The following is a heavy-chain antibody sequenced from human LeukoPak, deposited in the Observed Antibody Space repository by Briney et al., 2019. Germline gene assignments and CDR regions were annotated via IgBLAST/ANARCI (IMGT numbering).Heavy chain of an antibody. D-gene: IGHD3-10*01. CDR3: ARGTTMLAAEY. Sequence: ASVKVSCKASGYTFTSYYIHWVRQAPGQGLEWMGIINPGSGATNYAQKFQGRVTMTRDTSTSTVYVELSSLRAEDTAVYYCARGTTMLAAEYWGQGTLGTVSS. V-gene: IGHV1-46*01. CDR2: INPGSGAT. CDR1: GYTFTSYY. J-gene: IGHJ4*02.